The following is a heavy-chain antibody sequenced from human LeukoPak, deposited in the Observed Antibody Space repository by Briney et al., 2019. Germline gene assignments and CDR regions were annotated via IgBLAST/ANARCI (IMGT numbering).Heavy chain of an antibody. CDR2: IFAGGNT. Sequence: GGSLRLSCAASGLTVGSSYTIWVRQAPGKGLEWVSVIFAGGNTYYSDSVQGRFTISRDNSKNTVYLQMNSLRPEDTAIYYCARASSYRFDPWGQGTLVTVSS. CDR1: GLTVGSSY. CDR3: ARASSYRFDP. V-gene: IGHV3-66*02. J-gene: IGHJ5*02. D-gene: IGHD2-21*01.